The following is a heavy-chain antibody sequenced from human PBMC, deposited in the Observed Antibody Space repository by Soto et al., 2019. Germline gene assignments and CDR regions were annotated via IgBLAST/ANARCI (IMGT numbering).Heavy chain of an antibody. V-gene: IGHV1-69*13. CDR3: AAVLLWFGEPKPY. J-gene: IGHJ4*02. CDR2: IIPIFGTA. CDR1: GGTFSSYA. Sequence: GASVKVSCKASGGTFSSYAISWVRQAPGQGLEWMGGIIPIFGTANYAQKFQGRVTITADESTSTAYMELSSLRSEDTAVYYCAAVLLWFGEPKPYWGQGTLVTVSS. D-gene: IGHD3-10*01.